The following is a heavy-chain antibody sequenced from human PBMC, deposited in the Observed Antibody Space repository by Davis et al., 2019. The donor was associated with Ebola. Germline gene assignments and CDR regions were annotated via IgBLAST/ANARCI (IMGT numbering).Heavy chain of an antibody. V-gene: IGHV5-51*01. CDR1: GYSYTTYW. CDR3: AKQESLYGSSDY. D-gene: IGHD3-22*01. Sequence: GASLKISCTGSGYSYTTYWIAWVRQTPAKGLEWMGIIYPGDSDTRYSPSFEGQVTISVDRSISTAYLQWSSLKASDTAMYYCAKQESLYGSSDYWGQGTLVTVSS. CDR2: IYPGDSDT. J-gene: IGHJ4*02.